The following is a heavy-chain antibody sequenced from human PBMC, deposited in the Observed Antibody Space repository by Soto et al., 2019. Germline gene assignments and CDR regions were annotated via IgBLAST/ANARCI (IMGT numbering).Heavy chain of an antibody. V-gene: IGHV4-59*01. Sequence: PSETLSLTCTVSGGSISSYYWSWIRQPPGKGLEWIGYIYYSGNTNYNPSLKSRVTISVDTSKNQFSLKLSSVTAADTAVYYCARVAVAGTPYFDYWGQGTLVTVSS. CDR2: IYYSGNT. CDR3: ARVAVAGTPYFDY. D-gene: IGHD6-19*01. CDR1: GGSISSYY. J-gene: IGHJ4*02.